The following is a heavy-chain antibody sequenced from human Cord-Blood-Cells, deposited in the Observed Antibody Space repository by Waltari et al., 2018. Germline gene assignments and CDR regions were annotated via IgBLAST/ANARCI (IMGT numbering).Heavy chain of an antibody. CDR3: ASPSGDLDSDYWYFDL. Sequence: AEVKKPGESLKISCKGSGYSFTSYWIGWVRQMPGKGLEWMGIIYPGDSDTRYSPSFQGQVTISADKSISTAYLQWSSLKASDTAMYYCASPSGDLDSDYWYFDLWGRGTLVTVSS. CDR2: IYPGDSDT. D-gene: IGHD3-10*01. CDR1: GYSFTSYW. J-gene: IGHJ2*01. V-gene: IGHV5-51*01.